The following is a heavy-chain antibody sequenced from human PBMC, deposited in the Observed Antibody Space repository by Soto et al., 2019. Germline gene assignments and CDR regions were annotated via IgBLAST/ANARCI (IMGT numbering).Heavy chain of an antibody. Sequence: EVQLTESGGGLVQPGGSLSLSCAASGFTFSSYSMTWVRQAPGKGLEWVSGIRDSGGNTWYADSVKGRFTISRDNSKNTLFLQMNSLRAEDTAVYFCSKWSGFGDAWGQGTLVTVSS. J-gene: IGHJ5*02. CDR2: IRDSGGNT. D-gene: IGHD3-10*01. CDR3: SKWSGFGDA. CDR1: GFTFSSYS. V-gene: IGHV3-23*01.